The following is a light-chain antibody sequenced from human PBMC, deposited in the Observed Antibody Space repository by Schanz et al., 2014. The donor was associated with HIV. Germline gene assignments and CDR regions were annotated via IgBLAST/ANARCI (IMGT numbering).Light chain of an antibody. J-gene: IGLJ3*02. CDR2: DVS. CDR1: SSDIGGYNY. CDR3: QSYDTSLRVWV. Sequence: QSALTQPASVSGSPGQSITIPCTGTSSDIGGYNYVSRYQQHPGKVPKLMIFDVSNRPSGVPDRFSGSKSGTSASLAITGLQADDEADYYCQSYDTSLRVWVFGGGTKLTVL. V-gene: IGLV2-14*03.